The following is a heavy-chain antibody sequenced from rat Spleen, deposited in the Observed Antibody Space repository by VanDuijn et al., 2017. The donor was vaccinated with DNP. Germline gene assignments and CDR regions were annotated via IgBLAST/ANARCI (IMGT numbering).Heavy chain of an antibody. CDR3: VRWNSGHFDY. J-gene: IGHJ2*01. CDR2: IGSDGYAP. D-gene: IGHD4-3*01. Sequence: EVQLVESGGGLVQPGRSLKLSCAASGFTFSEYDMAWVRQAPTKGLEWVAYIGSDGYAPYYGDSVKGRFTISRYNTKSTLYLQMNSLRSEDMATYYCVRWNSGHFDYWGQGVMVTVSS. V-gene: IGHV5-22*01. CDR1: GFTFSEYD.